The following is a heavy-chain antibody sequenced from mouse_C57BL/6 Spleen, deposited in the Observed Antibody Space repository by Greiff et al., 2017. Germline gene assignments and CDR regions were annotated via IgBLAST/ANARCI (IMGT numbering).Heavy chain of an antibody. Sequence: QVHVKQPGTELVKPGASVKLSCKASGYTFTSYWMHWVKQRPGQGLEWIGNINPSNGGTNYNEKFKSKATLTVDKSSSTAYMQLSSLTSEDSAVYYCARRGTGYYAMDYWGQGTSVTVSS. CDR2: INPSNGGT. CDR1: GYTFTSYW. V-gene: IGHV1-53*01. CDR3: ARRGTGYYAMDY. D-gene: IGHD4-1*01. J-gene: IGHJ4*01.